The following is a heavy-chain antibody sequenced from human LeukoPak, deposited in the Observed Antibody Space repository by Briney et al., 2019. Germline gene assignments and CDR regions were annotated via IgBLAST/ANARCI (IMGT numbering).Heavy chain of an antibody. J-gene: IGHJ4*02. Sequence: SETLSLTCSVSGGSISSYYWGWIRQPPGKGLEWIGSIYYSGSTYYNPSLKSRVTISVDTSKNQFSLKLSSVTAADTAVYYCARQAPNLYSSGWRYFDYWGQGTLVTVSS. CDR3: ARQAPNLYSSGWRYFDY. CDR1: GGSISSYY. V-gene: IGHV4-39*01. CDR2: IYYSGST. D-gene: IGHD6-19*01.